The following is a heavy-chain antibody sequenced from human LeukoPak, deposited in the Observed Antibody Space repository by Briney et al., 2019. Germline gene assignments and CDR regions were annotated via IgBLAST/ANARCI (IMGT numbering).Heavy chain of an antibody. CDR3: ARVLYSSSWYNWFDP. J-gene: IGHJ5*02. V-gene: IGHV3-20*04. CDR1: GFTFDDYG. CDR2: INWNGGST. D-gene: IGHD6-13*01. Sequence: GGSLRLSCAASGFTFDDYGMSWVRQAPGKGLEWVSGINWNGGSTGYADSVKGRFTISRDNPKNSLYLQMNSLRAEDTALYYCARVLYSSSWYNWFDPWGQGTLVTVSS.